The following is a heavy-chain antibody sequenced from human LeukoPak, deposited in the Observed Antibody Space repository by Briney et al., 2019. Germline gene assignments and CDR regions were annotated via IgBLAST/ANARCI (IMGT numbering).Heavy chain of an antibody. Sequence: GGSLRLSCAASGFTLSSYAMNWVRQAPGNGLEWVSAITSGGSTYYADSVKGRFTISRDNSKNTLYLQMNSLRAEDTAVYYCAKDPADWGQGTLVTVSS. V-gene: IGHV3-23*01. D-gene: IGHD2-15*01. J-gene: IGHJ4*02. CDR1: GFTLSSYA. CDR3: AKDPAD. CDR2: ITSGGST.